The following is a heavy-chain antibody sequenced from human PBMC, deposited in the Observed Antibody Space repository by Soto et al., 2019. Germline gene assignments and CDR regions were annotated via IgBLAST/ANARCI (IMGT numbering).Heavy chain of an antibody. J-gene: IGHJ6*02. D-gene: IGHD2-2*01. CDR3: AKTVVPAATYYYYGMDV. CDR2: ISYDGSNK. V-gene: IGHV3-30*18. CDR1: GFTFSSYG. Sequence: PGGSLRLSCAASGFTFSSYGMHWVRQAPGKGLEWVAVISYDGSNKYYADSVKGRFTISRDNSKNTLYLQMNSLRAEDTAVYYCAKTVVPAATYYYYGMDVWGQGTTVTVSS.